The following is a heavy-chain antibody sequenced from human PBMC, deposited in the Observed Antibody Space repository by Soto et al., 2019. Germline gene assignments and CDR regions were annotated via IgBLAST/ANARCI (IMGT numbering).Heavy chain of an antibody. CDR1: GYTFTGQY. Sequence: QVQLVQSGAEVKKPGASVRVSCKASGYTFTGQYIHWVRQAPGQGLEWIGWINPNNGGADYAQKFEGGVTLTRDTSVTTAYMEVTRLTSDDTATYYCARGGDAFVSTSFWGGDKDSSMDVWGQGTTVTVPS. V-gene: IGHV1-2*02. D-gene: IGHD3-10*01. J-gene: IGHJ6*02. CDR3: ARGGDAFVSTSFWGGDKDSSMDV. CDR2: INPNNGGA.